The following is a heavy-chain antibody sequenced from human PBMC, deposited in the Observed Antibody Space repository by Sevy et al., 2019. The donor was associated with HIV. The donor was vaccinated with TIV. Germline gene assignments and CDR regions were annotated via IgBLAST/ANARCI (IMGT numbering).Heavy chain of an antibody. CDR2: INANNGNT. CDR3: ARVGTSSSTSFFVLGVCYYYGMDV. CDR1: GYTFTSYG. V-gene: IGHV1-18*01. J-gene: IGHJ6*02. Sequence: ASVKVSCKASGYTFTSYGISWVRQAPGQRLEWMGWINANNGNTNSAQKLQGRVTMTTDTSTSTAYMELRSLRSDDTAVYYGARVGTSSSTSFFVLGVCYYYGMDVWGQGTTVTVSS. D-gene: IGHD2-2*01.